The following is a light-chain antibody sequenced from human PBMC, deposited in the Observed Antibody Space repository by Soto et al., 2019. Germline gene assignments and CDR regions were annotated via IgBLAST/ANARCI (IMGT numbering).Light chain of an antibody. CDR3: QHYNDWVWT. CDR1: QSVSTN. V-gene: IGKV3-15*01. Sequence: EIVMTQFPVTLSLSPGERATLSCRASQSVSTNLAWYQQKPGQAPRLLIFGSSTRATGVPERFSGSGSETDFTLTISGLQAEEFAVYYCQHYNDWVWTFGQGTRVDVK. CDR2: GSS. J-gene: IGKJ1*01.